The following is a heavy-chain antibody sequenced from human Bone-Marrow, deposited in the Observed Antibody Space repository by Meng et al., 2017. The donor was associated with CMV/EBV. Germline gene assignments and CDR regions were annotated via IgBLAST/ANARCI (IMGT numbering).Heavy chain of an antibody. Sequence: ASGFTFSHHARHWFRQAPGKGLEWVAVIWSDGSNADYTDSLKGRFTISRDNSRNTLNLQMSRLRAEDTAVYYCARGDDFWSGYPDYWGQGTLVTVSS. CDR2: IWSDGSNA. CDR3: ARGDDFWSGYPDY. D-gene: IGHD3-3*01. CDR1: GFTFSHHA. V-gene: IGHV3-33*01. J-gene: IGHJ4*02.